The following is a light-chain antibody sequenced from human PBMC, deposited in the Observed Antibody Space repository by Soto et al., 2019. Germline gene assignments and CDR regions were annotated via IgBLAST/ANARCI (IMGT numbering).Light chain of an antibody. V-gene: IGLV2-11*01. CDR3: SLYTSDSTYV. J-gene: IGLJ1*01. CDR1: SNDVGGYYY. Sequence: QSVLTQPRSVSGSPGQSVTISCTGTSNDVGGYYYVSWYQQHPGKAPKLIICDVSQRPSGVPDRFSGSKSSNTASLTISGLQADDEADYYCSLYTSDSTYVFGTGTKGTVL. CDR2: DVS.